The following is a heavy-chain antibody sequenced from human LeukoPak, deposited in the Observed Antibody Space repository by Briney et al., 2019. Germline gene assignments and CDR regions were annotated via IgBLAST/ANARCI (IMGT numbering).Heavy chain of an antibody. J-gene: IGHJ4*02. Sequence: GGSLRLSCAASGFTVSSNYMSWVRQAPGKGLEWVSVIYSGGNTYYADSVKGRFTISRDNSKNTLYLQMNSLRAEDTAVYYCAREDRARYYDSSGYYYGFDYWGQGTLVTVSS. CDR1: GFTVSSNY. CDR2: IYSGGNT. CDR3: AREDRARYYDSSGYYYGFDY. D-gene: IGHD3-22*01. V-gene: IGHV3-66*02.